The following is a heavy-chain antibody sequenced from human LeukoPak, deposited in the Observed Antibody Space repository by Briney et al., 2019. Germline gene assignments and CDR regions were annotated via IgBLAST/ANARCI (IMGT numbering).Heavy chain of an antibody. D-gene: IGHD4-11*01. CDR2: ISSSGSTM. CDR3: ARDQNDYSNQYFFDY. CDR1: GFTFSDYY. V-gene: IGHV3-11*04. J-gene: IGHJ4*02. Sequence: GGSLRLSCAASGFTFSDYYMSWIRQAPGKGLEWVSYISSSGSTMYYADSVKGRFTISRDNAKNSLYQQMNSLRAEDTAVYYCARDQNDYSNQYFFDYWGQGTLVTVSS.